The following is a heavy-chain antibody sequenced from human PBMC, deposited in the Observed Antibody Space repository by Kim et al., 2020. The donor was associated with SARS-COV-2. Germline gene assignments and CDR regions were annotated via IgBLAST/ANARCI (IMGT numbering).Heavy chain of an antibody. J-gene: IGHJ4*02. V-gene: IGHV4-31*02. D-gene: IGHD3-16*01. Sequence: YTPSLKGRVTISVDTSKNQFYMKLSSVSAADTAVYYCAREVLGDGYSGDYWGKGTLVTVSS. CDR3: AREVLGDGYSGDY.